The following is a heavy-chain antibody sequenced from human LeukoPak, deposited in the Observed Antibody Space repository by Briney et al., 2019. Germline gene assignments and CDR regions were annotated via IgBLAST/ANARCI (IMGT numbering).Heavy chain of an antibody. CDR3: AAAEYRYRNWFDP. CDR1: GGSISSSNYY. J-gene: IGHJ5*02. V-gene: IGHV4-39*01. Sequence: PSETLSLTCTVSGGSISSSNYYWGWIRQPPGKGLEWIGSIYYSGSTYYNPPLKSRVTISVDTSKNQFSLKLSSVTAADTAVYYCAAAEYRYRNWFDPWGQGTLVTVSS. D-gene: IGHD5-18*01. CDR2: IYYSGST.